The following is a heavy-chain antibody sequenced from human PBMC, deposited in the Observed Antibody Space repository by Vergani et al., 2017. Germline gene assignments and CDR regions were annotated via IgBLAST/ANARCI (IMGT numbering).Heavy chain of an antibody. CDR3: TRRLGGYEYVWGSYSFWYFDL. D-gene: IGHD3-16*02. J-gene: IGHJ2*01. CDR1: GGSISSSSYY. CDR2: IYYSGST. Sequence: QLQLQESGPGLVKPSETLSLTCTVSGGSISSSSYYWGWIRQPPGKGLEWIGSIYYSGSTYYNPSLKSRVTISVDTSKNQFSLKLSSVTAADTAVYYCTRRLGGYEYVWGSYSFWYFDLWGRGTLVTVSS. V-gene: IGHV4-39*07.